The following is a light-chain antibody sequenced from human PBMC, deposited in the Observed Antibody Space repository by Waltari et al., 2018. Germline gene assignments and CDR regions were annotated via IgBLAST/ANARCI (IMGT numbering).Light chain of an antibody. Sequence: VLLTHSPASLSVSPGDTVILSCRASQSVRTNLVWYQQKAGHAPRTLIYGASTRASGGPSRFSGSGSETAFTLIISSLQSEDAAVYFCQQYYVWPPITFGGGTKLEI. CDR1: QSVRTN. V-gene: IGKV3-15*01. J-gene: IGKJ4*01. CDR3: QQYYVWPPIT. CDR2: GAS.